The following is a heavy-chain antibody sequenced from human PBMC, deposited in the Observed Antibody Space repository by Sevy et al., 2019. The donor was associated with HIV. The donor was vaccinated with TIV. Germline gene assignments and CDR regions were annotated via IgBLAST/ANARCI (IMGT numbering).Heavy chain of an antibody. V-gene: IGHV3-30*18. J-gene: IGHJ5*02. CDR2: ISYDGSNK. D-gene: IGHD1-26*01. CDR3: AKEVGRWELREFDP. CDR1: GFTFSSYG. Sequence: QLGGSLRLSCAASGFTFSSYGMHWVRQAPGKGLEWVAVISYDGSNKYYADSVKGRFTISRDNSKNTLYLQMNSLRAEDTAVYYCAKEVGRWELREFDPWGQGTLVTVSS.